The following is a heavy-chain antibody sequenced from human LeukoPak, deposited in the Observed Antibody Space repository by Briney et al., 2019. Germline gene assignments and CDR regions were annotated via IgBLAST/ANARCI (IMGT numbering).Heavy chain of an antibody. J-gene: IGHJ3*01. Sequence: SETLSLTCTVSGDSINNNNYYWGWIRQPPGEGLEWIGNINYNGRTYYSPSLKSRGTISVDTSNNQFSLKLNSVTAADTAVYYCARITDRTIFGEIMHGFDVWGQGTPVTVSS. D-gene: IGHD3-3*01. CDR1: GDSINNNNYY. CDR3: ARITDRTIFGEIMHGFDV. V-gene: IGHV4-39*01. CDR2: INYNGRT.